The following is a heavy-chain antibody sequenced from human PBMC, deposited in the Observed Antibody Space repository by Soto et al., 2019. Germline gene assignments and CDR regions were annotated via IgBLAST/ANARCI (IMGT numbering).Heavy chain of an antibody. J-gene: IGHJ6*02. CDR1: GYIFSRYG. CDR3: AREAAAERNYYGLDV. D-gene: IGHD6-13*01. Sequence: QVQLAQSGPEVRKPGASVKVSCKASGYIFSRYGISWVRQAPGQGLEWMGWISGYSGNTKFGERVQGRVNVTTDTSTSTAYMELRSLRSDDTAVYYCAREAAAERNYYGLDVWGQGTTVIVSS. V-gene: IGHV1-18*01. CDR2: ISGYSGNT.